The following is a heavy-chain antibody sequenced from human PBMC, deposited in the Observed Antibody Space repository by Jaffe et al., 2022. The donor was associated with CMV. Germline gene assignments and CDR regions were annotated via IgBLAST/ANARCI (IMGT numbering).Heavy chain of an antibody. Sequence: QVQLQESGPGLVKPSQTLSLTCTVSGGSISSGGYYWSWIRQHPGKGLEWIGYIYYSGSTYYNPSLKSRVTISVDTSKNQFSLKLSSVTAADTAVYYCARVGPGSCSGGSCYSGYYGMDVWGQGTTVTVSS. J-gene: IGHJ6*02. CDR3: ARVGPGSCSGGSCYSGYYGMDV. CDR1: GGSISSGGYY. D-gene: IGHD2-15*01. V-gene: IGHV4-31*03. CDR2: IYYSGST.